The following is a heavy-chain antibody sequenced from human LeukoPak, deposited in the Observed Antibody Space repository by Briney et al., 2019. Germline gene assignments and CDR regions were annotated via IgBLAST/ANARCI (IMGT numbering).Heavy chain of an antibody. CDR3: AKQSAGSAAWYSLHYDF. D-gene: IGHD6-13*01. CDR2: VDGGGGGT. J-gene: IGHJ4*02. V-gene: IGHV3-23*01. Sequence: GGSLRLSCAASGFTVSSKYMSWVRQAPGRGLEWVSSVDGGGGGTYYADSVKGRFTISRDNSKDTLYLQMNGLRAEDTAVYFCAKQSAGSAAWYSLHYDFWGQGTLVTVSS. CDR1: GFTVSSKY.